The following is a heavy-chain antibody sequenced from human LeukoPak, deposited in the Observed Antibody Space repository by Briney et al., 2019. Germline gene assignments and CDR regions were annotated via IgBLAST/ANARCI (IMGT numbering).Heavy chain of an antibody. V-gene: IGHV3-30-3*01. CDR2: ISDDGTNE. CDR1: GFAFRSYP. Sequence: GGSLRLSCVASGFAFRSYPMNWVRQAPGKGLEWVAVISDDGTNEYAAEFVKGRFSMSRDNSKNTMFLDMNNLRIEDTAVYYCARAQISMITSGDYLDVWGQGTLVTVSS. CDR3: ARAQISMITSGDYLDV. J-gene: IGHJ3*01. D-gene: IGHD3-16*01.